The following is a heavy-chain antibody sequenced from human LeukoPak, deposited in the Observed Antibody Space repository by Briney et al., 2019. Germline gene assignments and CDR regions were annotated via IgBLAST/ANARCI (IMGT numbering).Heavy chain of an antibody. D-gene: IGHD6-19*01. J-gene: IGHJ5*02. Sequence: GASVKVSCKASGYTFTGYYMHWVRQAPGQGLEWMGWINPNSGGTNYAQKFQGRVTMTRDTSISTAYMELSRLRSDDTAVYYCARSAHRLVKQRGLDWFDPWGQGTLVTVSS. CDR1: GYTFTGYY. CDR2: INPNSGGT. V-gene: IGHV1-2*02. CDR3: ARSAHRLVKQRGLDWFDP.